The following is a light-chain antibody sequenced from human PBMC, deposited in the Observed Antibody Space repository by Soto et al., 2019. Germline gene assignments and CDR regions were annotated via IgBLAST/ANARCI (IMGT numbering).Light chain of an antibody. CDR2: GAS. CDR3: QQYNNWWT. Sequence: ELVLSQSPATLSVSPGERSTLSCRASQSVSSNLAWYQQKPGQAPRLLIYGASTRATGIPARFSGSGSGTEFTLTISSLQSEDFAVYYCQQYNNWWTFXQGTKVDIK. CDR1: QSVSSN. J-gene: IGKJ1*01. V-gene: IGKV3-15*01.